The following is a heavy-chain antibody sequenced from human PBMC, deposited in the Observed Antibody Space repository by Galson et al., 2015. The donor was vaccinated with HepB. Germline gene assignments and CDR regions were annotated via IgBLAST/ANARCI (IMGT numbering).Heavy chain of an antibody. D-gene: IGHD2-15*01. V-gene: IGHV3-33*08. CDR2: IWFDGSEM. CDR3: ARESPRRGGICEGAFCKGVDV. Sequence: SLRLSCAASGFPFSGYAMHWVRQAPGKGLEWVAVIWFDGSEMYYGDFVKGRFTISRDNSKNTLYLQVNSLRAKDTAVYYCARESPRRGGICEGAFCKGVDVWGQGTTVTVSS. CDR1: GFPFSGYA. J-gene: IGHJ6*02.